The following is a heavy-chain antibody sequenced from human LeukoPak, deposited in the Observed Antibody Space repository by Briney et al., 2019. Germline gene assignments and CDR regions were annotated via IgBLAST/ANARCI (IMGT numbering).Heavy chain of an antibody. D-gene: IGHD1-7*01. V-gene: IGHV3-66*01. CDR3: ARFWVELPLDY. J-gene: IGHJ4*02. Sequence: GGSLRLSCAVSGFTVSSNYMSWVRQAPGKGLEWVSVIYYGGGTDYADSVKGRFTISRDSSKNTLFLQMNSLRAEDTAVYYCARFWVELPLDYWGQGTLVTVSS. CDR2: IYYGGGT. CDR1: GFTVSSNY.